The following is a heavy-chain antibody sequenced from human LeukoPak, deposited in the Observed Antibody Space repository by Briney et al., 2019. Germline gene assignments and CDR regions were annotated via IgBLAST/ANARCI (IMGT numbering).Heavy chain of an antibody. D-gene: IGHD3-10*01. CDR3: AKDFESVVPYYGSGTDY. CDR1: GFTFSRYG. J-gene: IGHJ4*02. Sequence: GGSLGLSCAASGFTFSRYGMHWVRQAPGKGLEWMAVISYDGSNKFYADSVKGRFTISRDNSRNTLFLQMNSLRAEDTAVYYCAKDFESVVPYYGSGTDYWGQGILVTVSS. CDR2: ISYDGSNK. V-gene: IGHV3-30*18.